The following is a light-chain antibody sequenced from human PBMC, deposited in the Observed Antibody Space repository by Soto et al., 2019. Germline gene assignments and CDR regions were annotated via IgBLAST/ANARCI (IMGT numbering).Light chain of an antibody. J-gene: IGKJ3*01. V-gene: IGKV3-15*01. CDR3: QQYNNWPPFT. CDR1: QNIRSN. CDR2: ETS. Sequence: EIVMTQSPCTLSVSPGERATLSCRASQNIRSNLAWYQQKPGQAPRRLIYETSTRAPGIPARFSGSGSGTEFTLTISSLQSEDFAVSHCQQYNNWPPFTFGPGTKVYIK.